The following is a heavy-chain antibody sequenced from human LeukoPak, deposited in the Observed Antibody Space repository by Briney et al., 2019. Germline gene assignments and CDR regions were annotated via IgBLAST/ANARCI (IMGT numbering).Heavy chain of an antibody. Sequence: KPSETLSLTCTVSGGSISGSSYYWGWIRQPPGKGLEWIGSIYYSGSTHYNPSLKSRVTISVDTSKNQFSLKLSSVTAADTAVYYCARTSSWHWYFDLWGRGTLVTVSS. V-gene: IGHV4-39*01. CDR1: GGSISGSSYY. J-gene: IGHJ2*01. CDR2: IYYSGST. CDR3: ARTSSWHWYFDL. D-gene: IGHD6-13*01.